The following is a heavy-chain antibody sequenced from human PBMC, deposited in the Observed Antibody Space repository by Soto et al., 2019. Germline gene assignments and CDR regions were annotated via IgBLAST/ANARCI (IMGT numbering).Heavy chain of an antibody. CDR2: ISAYNGNT. J-gene: IGHJ6*02. Sequence: ASVKVSCKASGYAFTSYGISWVRQAPGQGLEWMGWISAYNGNTNYAQKLQGRVTMTMDTSTTTAYMELRSLRSDDTAVYYCARMGDVPYYYYGMDVWGQGTTVTVS. CDR3: ARMGDVPYYYYGMDV. CDR1: GYAFTSYG. D-gene: IGHD3-16*01. V-gene: IGHV1-18*01.